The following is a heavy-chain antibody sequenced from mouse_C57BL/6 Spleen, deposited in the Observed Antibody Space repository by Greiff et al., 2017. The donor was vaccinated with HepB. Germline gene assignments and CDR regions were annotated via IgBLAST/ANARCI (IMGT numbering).Heavy chain of an antibody. V-gene: IGHV1-19*01. CDR3: ARRGYYGSFYAMDY. J-gene: IGHJ4*01. CDR1: GYTFTDYY. Sequence: VQLQQSGPVLVKPGASVKMSCKASGYTFTDYYMNWVKQSHGKSLEWIGVINPYNGGTSYNQKFKGKATLTVDKSSSTAYMELNSLTSEDSAVYYCARRGYYGSFYAMDYWGQGTSVTVSS. D-gene: IGHD1-1*01. CDR2: INPYNGGT.